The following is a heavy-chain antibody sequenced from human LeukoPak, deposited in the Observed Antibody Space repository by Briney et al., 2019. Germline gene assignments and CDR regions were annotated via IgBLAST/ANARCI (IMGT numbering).Heavy chain of an antibody. Sequence: PPGGSLRLSCTASGFTFSHFWMSWVRQAPGKGLEWVAYIKKTGSETYYVDSVKGRFTITRDNTRNSLFLQMYSLRAEDTAVYYCARDETPVNGYDSYDYWGQGTLVTVSS. CDR3: ARDETPVNGYDSYDY. CDR1: GFTFSHFW. CDR2: IKKTGSET. V-gene: IGHV3-7*01. J-gene: IGHJ4*02. D-gene: IGHD5-12*01.